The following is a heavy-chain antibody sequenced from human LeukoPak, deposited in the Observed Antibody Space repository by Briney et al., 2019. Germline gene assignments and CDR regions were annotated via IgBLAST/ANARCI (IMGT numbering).Heavy chain of an antibody. D-gene: IGHD6-13*01. Sequence: PGGSLRLSCVASGFTFSNHGMHWVRQAPGKGLEGVTVIAYDGSDKYYADSVKGRFTISRDNSKKTLYLQMNSLRVEDTAVYYCAKDRPKWSSSSWRDPFDVWGQGTMVTVSS. CDR3: AKDRPKWSSSSWRDPFDV. J-gene: IGHJ3*01. CDR2: IAYDGSDK. V-gene: IGHV3-30*18. CDR1: GFTFSNHG.